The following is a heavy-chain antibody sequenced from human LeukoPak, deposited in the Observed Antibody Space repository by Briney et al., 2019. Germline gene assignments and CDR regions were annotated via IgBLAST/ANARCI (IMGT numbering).Heavy chain of an antibody. CDR1: GGSISSYY. J-gene: IGHJ6*04. Sequence: SETLSLTCTVSGGSISSYYWSWIRQPPGKGLEWIGYIYYSGSTNYNPSLKSRVTISVDTSKNQFSLKLSSVTAADTAVYYCARGPYYGSGSYFDELYYYYYYGMDVWGKGTTVTVSS. V-gene: IGHV4-59*01. CDR3: ARGPYYGSGSYFDELYYYYYYGMDV. CDR2: IYYSGST. D-gene: IGHD3-10*01.